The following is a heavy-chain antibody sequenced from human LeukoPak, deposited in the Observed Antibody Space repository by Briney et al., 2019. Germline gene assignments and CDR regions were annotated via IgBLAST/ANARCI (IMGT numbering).Heavy chain of an antibody. CDR3: ARPYGDYVNYNWFDP. CDR2: INHSGST. CDR1: GGSFSGYY. J-gene: IGHJ5*02. V-gene: IGHV4-34*01. D-gene: IGHD4-17*01. Sequence: PSETLSLTCAVYGGSFSGYYWSWIRQPPGKGLEWIGEINHSGSTNYNPSLKSRVTISVDTSKNQFSLKLSSVTAADTAVYYCARPYGDYVNYNWFDPWGQGTLVTVSS.